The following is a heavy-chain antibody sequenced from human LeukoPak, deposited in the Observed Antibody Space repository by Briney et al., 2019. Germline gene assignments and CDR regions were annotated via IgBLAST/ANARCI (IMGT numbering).Heavy chain of an antibody. V-gene: IGHV3-21*01. D-gene: IGHD2-15*01. Sequence: PGGSLRLSCAATGFTFSSYSMNWVRQAPGKGLEWVSSISSSSSYIYYADSVKGRFTISRDNAKNSLYLQMNSLRAEDTAVYYCARCSGGSCYSRSDYWGQGTLVTVSS. CDR1: GFTFSSYS. CDR2: ISSSSSYI. J-gene: IGHJ4*02. CDR3: ARCSGGSCYSRSDY.